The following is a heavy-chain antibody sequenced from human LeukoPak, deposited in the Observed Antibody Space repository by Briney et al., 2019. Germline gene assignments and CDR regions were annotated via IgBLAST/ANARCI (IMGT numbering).Heavy chain of an antibody. CDR1: GGSISSYY. CDR2: INYSGNT. V-gene: IGHV4-59*08. CDR3: ARQRDPDY. Sequence: SETLSLTCTVSGGSISSYYWSWIRQPPGKGLEWIGYINYSGNTKYNLSLKSRLTISIDTSKNEFSLKLTSVTAADTAIYYCARQRDPDYWGQGILVTVSS. J-gene: IGHJ4*02.